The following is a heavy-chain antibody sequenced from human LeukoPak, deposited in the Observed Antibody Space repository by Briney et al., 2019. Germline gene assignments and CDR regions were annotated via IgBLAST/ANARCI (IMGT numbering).Heavy chain of an antibody. CDR1: GYPFISYG. Sequence: GASVKVSCKAAGYPFISYGISWGRQAPGQGLECMGWISAYNGKTEFAQRFQDRVTMTTDTSTTTAYLEMRRLRSDDTAMYYCARDHEDVYGSGSYKLWGQGTLVTVSS. CDR3: ARDHEDVYGSGSYKL. V-gene: IGHV1-18*01. J-gene: IGHJ4*02. D-gene: IGHD3-10*01. CDR2: ISAYNGKT.